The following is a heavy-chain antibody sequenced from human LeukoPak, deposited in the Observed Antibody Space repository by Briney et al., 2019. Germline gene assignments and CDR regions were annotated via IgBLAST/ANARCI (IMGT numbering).Heavy chain of an antibody. J-gene: IGHJ4*02. D-gene: IGHD1-7*01. CDR3: ARLAITGTTYFDY. V-gene: IGHV4-39*01. CDR2: IYYSGST. Sequence: SETLSLTCTVSGGSISSSSYYWGWIRQPPGKGLEWIGSIYYSGSTYYNPSLKSRVTISVDTSKNQFSLKLSSVTAADTAVYHCARLAITGTTYFDYWGQGTLVTVSS. CDR1: GGSISSSSYY.